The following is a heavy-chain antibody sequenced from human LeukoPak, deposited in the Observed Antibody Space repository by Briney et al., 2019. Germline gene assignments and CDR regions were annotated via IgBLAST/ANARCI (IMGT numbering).Heavy chain of an antibody. V-gene: IGHV3-21*04. Sequence: GGSLRLSCAASGFTFSSYSMNWVRQAPGKGLEWVSSISSSSSYIYYADSVKGRFTISRDNSKNTLYLQMNSLRAEDTAVYYCAKEDGKHYYYYYMDVWGKGTTVTVSS. CDR3: AKEDGKHYYYYYMDV. J-gene: IGHJ6*03. CDR1: GFTFSSYS. D-gene: IGHD1-14*01. CDR2: ISSSSSYI.